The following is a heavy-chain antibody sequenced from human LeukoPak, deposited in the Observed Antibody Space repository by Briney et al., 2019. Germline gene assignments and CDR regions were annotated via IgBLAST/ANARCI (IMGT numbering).Heavy chain of an antibody. CDR1: GFTFSSYW. Sequence: GGSLRLSCAASGFTFSSYWMHWVRQAPGKGLVWVSRINSDGSSTSYADSVKGRFTVSRDNAKNSLYLQMNSLRAEDTAVYYCARVGARQILEYWGQGTLVTVSS. D-gene: IGHD4-17*01. CDR2: INSDGSST. J-gene: IGHJ4*02. V-gene: IGHV3-74*01. CDR3: ARVGARQILEY.